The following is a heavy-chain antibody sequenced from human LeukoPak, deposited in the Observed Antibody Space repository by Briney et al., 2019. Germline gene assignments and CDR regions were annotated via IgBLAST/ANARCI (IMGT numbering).Heavy chain of an antibody. V-gene: IGHV1-69*01. CDR2: IIPILGTA. Sequence: ASVKVSCKASGGTFSSYAISWVRQAPGQGLEWMGGIIPILGTANYAQKFQGRVTITADESTSTAYMELSSLRSEDTAVYYCARGVVPAAMLDAFDIWGQGTMVTVSS. CDR1: GGTFSSYA. J-gene: IGHJ3*02. D-gene: IGHD2-2*01. CDR3: ARGVVPAAMLDAFDI.